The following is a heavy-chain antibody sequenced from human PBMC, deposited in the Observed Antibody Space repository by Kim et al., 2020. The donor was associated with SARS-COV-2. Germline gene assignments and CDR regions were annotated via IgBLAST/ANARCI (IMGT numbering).Heavy chain of an antibody. CDR2: IYPGDSDT. V-gene: IGHV5-51*01. Sequence: GESLKISCKGSGYSFTNYWIGWVRQMPGKGLEWMVIIYPGDSDTRYNPSFQGQVTISADKSIRPAYLQGSSLTASETAMYYCARWLGDYFDYWGQGTLVIVSS. J-gene: IGHJ4*02. CDR3: ARWLGDYFDY. CDR1: GYSFTNYW. D-gene: IGHD3-22*01.